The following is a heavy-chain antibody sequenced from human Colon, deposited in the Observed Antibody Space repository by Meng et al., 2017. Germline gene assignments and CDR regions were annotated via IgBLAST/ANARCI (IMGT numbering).Heavy chain of an antibody. D-gene: IGHD1-26*01. Sequence: QGPRQGSGPGLVKPSGTLSLPCAVSGGSISSTNWWSWIRQPPGKGLEWIGEISQSGSSNYNPSLKSRVTMSLDKFKNHFFLNLSSVSAADTAVYYCAREDGSIGFTPAGQWGQGTLVTVPS. CDR2: ISQSGSS. CDR1: GGSISSTNW. V-gene: IGHV4-4*02. CDR3: AREDGSIGFTPAGQ. J-gene: IGHJ1*01.